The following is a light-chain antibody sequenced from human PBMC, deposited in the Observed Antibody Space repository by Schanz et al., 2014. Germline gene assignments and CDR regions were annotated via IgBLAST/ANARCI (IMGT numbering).Light chain of an antibody. CDR2: TAS. J-gene: IGKJ4*01. CDR3: QQGDNPLT. Sequence: DIQMTQSPSSLSASVGDRVTITCRASQSISNYLNWYQQKPGKAPKLLIYTASSLQSGVPSRFSGSGSGTDFTLTISSLQPEDFATYYCQQGDNPLTFGGGTKVEI. CDR1: QSISNY. V-gene: IGKV1-39*01.